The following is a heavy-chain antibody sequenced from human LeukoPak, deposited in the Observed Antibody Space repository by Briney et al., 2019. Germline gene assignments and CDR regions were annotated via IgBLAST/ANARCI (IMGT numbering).Heavy chain of an antibody. J-gene: IGHJ4*02. D-gene: IGHD3-10*01. Sequence: ASVKVSCKASGYTFTSYDINWVRQATGQGLEWMGWMNTNSGNKGYAQKFQCRVTMTRNNSISTAYMELSSLRSEGTAVYYGARGPSMVRGAFIDYWVQGTLVTVSS. CDR3: ARGPSMVRGAFIDY. CDR2: MNTNSGNK. V-gene: IGHV1-8*01. CDR1: GYTFTSYD.